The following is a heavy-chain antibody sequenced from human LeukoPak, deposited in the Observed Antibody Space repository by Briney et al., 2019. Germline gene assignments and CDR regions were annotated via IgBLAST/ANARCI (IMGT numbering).Heavy chain of an antibody. J-gene: IGHJ4*02. D-gene: IGHD6-13*01. Sequence: GGSLRLSCAASGFTFNTYRMNWVRQAPGKGLEWVSSISSSSSYIYYADSVKGRFTISRDNAKNSLYLQMNSLRAEDTAVYYCARIIAAQLYYFDYWGQGTLVTVSS. V-gene: IGHV3-21*01. CDR3: ARIIAAQLYYFDY. CDR1: GFTFNTYR. CDR2: ISSSSSYI.